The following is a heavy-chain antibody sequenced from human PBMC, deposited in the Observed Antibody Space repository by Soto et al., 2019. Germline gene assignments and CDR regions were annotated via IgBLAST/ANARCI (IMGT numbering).Heavy chain of an antibody. J-gene: IGHJ5*02. Sequence: QVQLVQSGAEVKKPGSSVKVSCKASGGTFSSYAISWVRQAPGQGLEWMGGIIPIFGKANYAQKFQGRVRITADESTSTAYMELSSLRSEDTAVYYCARDFIKGSGGLTGWFDPWGQGTLVTVSS. CDR3: ARDFIKGSGGLTGWFDP. V-gene: IGHV1-69*01. CDR1: GGTFSSYA. D-gene: IGHD3-10*01. CDR2: IIPIFGKA.